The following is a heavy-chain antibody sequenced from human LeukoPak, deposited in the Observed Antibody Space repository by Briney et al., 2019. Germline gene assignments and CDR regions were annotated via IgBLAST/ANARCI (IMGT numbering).Heavy chain of an antibody. CDR3: ANGYPPMSAQTLPFDY. D-gene: IGHD5-18*01. CDR1: GFTFSSFG. J-gene: IGHJ4*02. CDR2: ISSDGSTK. Sequence: GGSRRLSCAASGFTFSSFGMHWVRQAPGKGLEWVGRISSDGSTKHYADSVKGRVTISRDNSKNTLFLQMNSLRAEDTAVYYCANGYPPMSAQTLPFDYWGQGTLVTVSS. V-gene: IGHV3-30*18.